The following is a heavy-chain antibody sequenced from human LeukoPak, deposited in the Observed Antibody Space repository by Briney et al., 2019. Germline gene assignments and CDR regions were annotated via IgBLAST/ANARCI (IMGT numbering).Heavy chain of an antibody. V-gene: IGHV3-30*04. CDR3: ARFYANEWALPH. CDR2: ISYDGSNK. J-gene: IGHJ4*02. CDR1: GFTFSSYA. Sequence: GGSLRLSCAASGFTFSSYAMHWVRQAPGKGLEWVALISYDGSNKYYADSVKGRFTISRDNSKNKLSLQMNSLRTEDTAVYYCARFYANEWALPHWGQGTLVTVSS. D-gene: IGHD1-26*01.